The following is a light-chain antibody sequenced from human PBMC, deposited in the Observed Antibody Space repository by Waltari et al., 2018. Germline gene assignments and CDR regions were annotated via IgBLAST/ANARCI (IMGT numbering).Light chain of an antibody. Sequence: EIVLTQSPDTLSLSPGERVTLSCRASQSVSSNYFAWYQQKPGQAPRLLIYGASNRATGIPDRFSGRGSGTDFTLTISRLEPEDSAVYYCQQYGTSRTFGRGTKVEIK. CDR2: GAS. J-gene: IGKJ1*01. CDR1: QSVSSNY. V-gene: IGKV3-20*01. CDR3: QQYGTSRT.